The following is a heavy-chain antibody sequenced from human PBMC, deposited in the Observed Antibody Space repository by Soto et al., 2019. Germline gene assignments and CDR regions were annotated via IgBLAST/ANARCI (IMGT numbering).Heavy chain of an antibody. V-gene: IGHV1-2*04. D-gene: IGHD7-27*01. CDR1: GYTFTGYY. CDR2: INPNSGGT. J-gene: IGHJ6*02. CDR3: ARDRRTGDNYYYGMDV. Sequence: ASVKVSYKASGYTFTGYYMHWVRQAPGQGLEWMGWINPNSGGTNYAQKFQGWVTMTRDTSISTAYMELSRLRSDDTAVYYCARDRRTGDNYYYGMDVWGQGTTVTVSS.